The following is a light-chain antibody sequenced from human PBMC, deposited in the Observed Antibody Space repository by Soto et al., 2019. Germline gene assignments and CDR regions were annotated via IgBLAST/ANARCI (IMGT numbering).Light chain of an antibody. CDR3: QQRSNWPWT. Sequence: EILLTLSPTTLSLSPGERPTLSCRASQSVKSFLGWYQQKPGQAPRLLIYDASKRATGIPARFSGSGSGTDFTLVISSLEPEDFAVYYCQQRSNWPWTFGQGTKVDIK. J-gene: IGKJ1*01. CDR1: QSVKSF. CDR2: DAS. V-gene: IGKV3-11*01.